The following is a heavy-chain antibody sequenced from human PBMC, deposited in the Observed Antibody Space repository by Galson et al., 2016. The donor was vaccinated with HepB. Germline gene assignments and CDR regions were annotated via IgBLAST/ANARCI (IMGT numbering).Heavy chain of an antibody. D-gene: IGHD6-13*01. Sequence: SLRLSCAASGFTFTAHWMNWVRQAPGKGLEWVANVKEDGSEKYYLDSVKGRFTISRDNANNLLYLQMNSLRAEDTALYYCAKDRSAGAAASGWFDYWGQGTLGTVSS. CDR3: AKDRSAGAAASGWFDY. J-gene: IGHJ4*02. CDR1: GFTFTAHW. V-gene: IGHV3-7*03. CDR2: VKEDGSEK.